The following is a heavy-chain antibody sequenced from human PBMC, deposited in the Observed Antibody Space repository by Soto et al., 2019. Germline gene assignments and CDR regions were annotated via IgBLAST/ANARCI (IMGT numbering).Heavy chain of an antibody. D-gene: IGHD6-19*01. CDR1: GYTFTSYG. V-gene: IGHV1-18*04. J-gene: IGHJ6*04. CDR3: ARDLRDSSGWYEDYYYYYGMDV. Sequence: ASVKVSCKASGYTFTSYGISWVLQAPGQGLEWMGWISAYNGNTNYAQKLQGRVTMTTDTSTSTAYMELRSLRSDDTAVYYCARDLRDSSGWYEDYYYYYGMDVWGKGTTVTVSS. CDR2: ISAYNGNT.